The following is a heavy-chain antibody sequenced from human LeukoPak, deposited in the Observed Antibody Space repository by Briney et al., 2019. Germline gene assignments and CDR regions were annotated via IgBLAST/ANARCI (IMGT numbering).Heavy chain of an antibody. V-gene: IGHV3-64*01. J-gene: IGHJ4*02. Sequence: PGGSLRLSCAASGFTFSSYSMNWVRQAPGKGLEYVSAITNDGGTTFYANSVKGRFTISRDNSKNTLFLQMGSLRPEDMAVYYCARVDDFTYDFWGQGTLVTVSS. CDR2: ITNDGGTT. CDR1: GFTFSSYS. D-gene: IGHD2-2*03. CDR3: ARVDDFTYDF.